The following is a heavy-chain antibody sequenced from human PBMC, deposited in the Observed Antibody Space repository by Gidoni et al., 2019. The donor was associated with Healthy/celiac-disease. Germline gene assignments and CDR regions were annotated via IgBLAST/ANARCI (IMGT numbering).Heavy chain of an antibody. D-gene: IGHD3-22*01. CDR3: ARDSQEGAGSSGYTWFDP. CDR2: IYHSGST. Sequence: GYYWGWIRQPPGKGLEWSGSIYHSGSTYYNPSVKSRVTISVDTSKNQFSLKLSSVTAADTAVYYCARDSQEGAGSSGYTWFDPWGQGTLVTVSS. V-gene: IGHV4-38-2*02. J-gene: IGHJ5*02. CDR1: GYY.